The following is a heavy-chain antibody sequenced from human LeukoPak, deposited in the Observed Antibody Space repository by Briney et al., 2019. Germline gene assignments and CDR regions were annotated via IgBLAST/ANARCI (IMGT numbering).Heavy chain of an antibody. CDR2: IKQDGSEK. CDR1: GFTFSSYW. V-gene: IGHV3-7*01. CDR3: ARGLVGDFWSGSPFDF. D-gene: IGHD3-3*01. Sequence: PGGSLRLSCAASGFTFSSYWMSWVRQAPGKGLEWVANIKQDGSEKYYVDSVKGRFTISRDNAKNSLYLQMNSLRAEDTAVYYCARGLVGDFWSGSPFDFWGQGSLVSVSS. J-gene: IGHJ4*02.